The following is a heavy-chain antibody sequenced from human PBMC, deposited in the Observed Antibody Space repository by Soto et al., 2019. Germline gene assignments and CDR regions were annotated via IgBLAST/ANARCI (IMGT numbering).Heavy chain of an antibody. Sequence: EVQLVESGGGLAQPEGSLRLSCAASGFTFSSYWMSWVRQAPGKGLEWVASIKQDGSEKYYVDSVKGRFTISRDNAKNSLYLQMNSLRAEDTAVYYCARDGRTIFGVAIPSHWGQGTLVIVSS. CDR3: ARDGRTIFGVAIPSH. J-gene: IGHJ4*02. V-gene: IGHV3-7*01. CDR2: IKQDGSEK. D-gene: IGHD3-3*01. CDR1: GFTFSSYW.